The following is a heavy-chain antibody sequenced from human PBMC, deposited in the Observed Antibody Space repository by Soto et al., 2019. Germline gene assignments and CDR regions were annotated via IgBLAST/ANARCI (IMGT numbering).Heavy chain of an antibody. D-gene: IGHD3-3*01. V-gene: IGHV3-74*01. J-gene: IGHJ4*02. CDR2: INTDGSTT. CDR1: GFTFSNYW. CDR3: AKGRYEFWSAFDY. Sequence: GGSLRLSCAASGFTFSNYWMHWVRRAPGEGLMWVSRINTDGSTTIYADSVKGRFTISRDNAKNTLNLQMNSLRVEDTAVYYCAKGRYEFWSAFDYWGQGTLVTVSS.